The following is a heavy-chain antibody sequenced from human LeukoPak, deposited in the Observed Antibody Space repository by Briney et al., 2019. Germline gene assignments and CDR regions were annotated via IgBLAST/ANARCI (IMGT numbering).Heavy chain of an antibody. Sequence: SETLSLTCTVSGGSISGYLWSWIRQPAGKGLEWVGRTFDSGSTSYNPSLESRVTMSVDTPKNQFSLRLSSVTAADTAVYYCARAAAPTIFGPRGWFDPWGQGTLVTVSS. CDR1: GGSISGYL. V-gene: IGHV4-4*07. J-gene: IGHJ5*02. CDR2: TFDSGST. D-gene: IGHD3-3*01. CDR3: ARAAAPTIFGPRGWFDP.